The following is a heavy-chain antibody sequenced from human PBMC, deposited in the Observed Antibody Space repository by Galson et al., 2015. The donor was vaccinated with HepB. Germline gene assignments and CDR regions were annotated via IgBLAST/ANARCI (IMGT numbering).Heavy chain of an antibody. V-gene: IGHV3-30*04. D-gene: IGHD2-15*01. CDR3: ARVWDRGGYTQWGNYYYGMDV. CDR1: GSPFNTYA. CDR2: ILHDGSIK. Sequence: SLRLSCAASGSPFNTYALHWLRQAPGKGLEWVAGILHDGSIKYNMDSGKGRFTISRDNSKDSVYLQLDYLRVEDTAVYYCARVWDRGGYTQWGNYYYGMDVWGQGTAVTVSS. J-gene: IGHJ6*02.